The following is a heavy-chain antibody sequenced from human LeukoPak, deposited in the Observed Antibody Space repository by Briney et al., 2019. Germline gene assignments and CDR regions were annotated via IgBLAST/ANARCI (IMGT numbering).Heavy chain of an antibody. CDR1: GFTFSSYW. CDR2: ISGSGGST. Sequence: GGSLRLSCAVSGFTFSSYWMSWVRQAPGKGLEWVSAISGSGGSTYYADSVKGRFTISRDNSKNTLYLQMNSLRAEDTAVYYCAKIPYDSSGFDYWGQGTLVTVSS. J-gene: IGHJ4*02. CDR3: AKIPYDSSGFDY. V-gene: IGHV3-23*01. D-gene: IGHD3-22*01.